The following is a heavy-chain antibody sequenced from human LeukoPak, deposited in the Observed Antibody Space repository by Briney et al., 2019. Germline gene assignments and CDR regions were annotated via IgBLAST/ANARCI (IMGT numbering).Heavy chain of an antibody. V-gene: IGHV3-30*02. CDR1: GFTFRSYD. J-gene: IGHJ6*03. Sequence: PGGSLRLSCAASGFTFRSYDMHWVRQAPGKGLEWVTFIRYDGSNKYYTDSVKGRFTISRDNSKNTLYLQMNSLRTEDTAVYYCAKDSYYYIDVWGKGTTVTVSS. CDR2: IRYDGSNK. CDR3: AKDSYYYIDV.